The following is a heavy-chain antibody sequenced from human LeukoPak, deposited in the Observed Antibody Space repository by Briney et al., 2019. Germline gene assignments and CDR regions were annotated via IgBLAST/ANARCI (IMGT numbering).Heavy chain of an antibody. J-gene: IGHJ4*02. CDR3: ASALTLRLGELSLYPNY. Sequence: GGSLRLSCAASGFTFSSYWMSWVRQAPGKGLEWVANIKQDGSEKYYVDSVKGRFTISRDNAKNSLYLQMNSLRAEDTAVYYCASALTLRLGELSLYPNYWGQGTLVTVSS. V-gene: IGHV3-7*01. D-gene: IGHD3-16*02. CDR1: GFTFSSYW. CDR2: IKQDGSEK.